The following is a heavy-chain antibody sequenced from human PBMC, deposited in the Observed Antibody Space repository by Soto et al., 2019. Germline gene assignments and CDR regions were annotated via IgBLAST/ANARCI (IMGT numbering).Heavy chain of an antibody. CDR2: INAGNGNT. CDR1: GYTFTSYA. Sequence: GASVKVSCKASGYTFTSYAMHWVRQAPGQRLEWMGWINAGNGNTKYSQKFQGRVTITRDTSASTAYMELSSLRSEDTAVYYCARDPDYGGIFDYWGQGTLVTVSS. D-gene: IGHD4-17*01. V-gene: IGHV1-3*01. CDR3: ARDPDYGGIFDY. J-gene: IGHJ4*02.